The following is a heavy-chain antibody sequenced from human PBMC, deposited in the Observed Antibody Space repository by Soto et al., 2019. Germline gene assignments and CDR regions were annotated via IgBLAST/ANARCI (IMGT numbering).Heavy chain of an antibody. J-gene: IGHJ5*02. CDR2: IYYSGST. V-gene: IGHV4-59*01. Sequence: SETLSLTCTVSGGSISSYYWSWIRQPPGKGLEWIGYIYYSGSTNYNPSLKRRVTISVDTSKNHFSLKLSSVTAADTAVFYCARGYYDSSGYYAPIRWFDPWGQGTLVTVSS. CDR3: ARGYYDSSGYYAPIRWFDP. CDR1: GGSISSYY. D-gene: IGHD3-22*01.